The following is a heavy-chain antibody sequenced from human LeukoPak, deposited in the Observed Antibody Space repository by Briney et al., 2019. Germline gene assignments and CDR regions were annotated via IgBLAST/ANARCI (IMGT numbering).Heavy chain of an antibody. CDR1: GGSISSYY. Sequence: PSETLSLTRTVSGGSISSYYWSWIRQPPGEGLWWIGYIYYSGSTNYNPSLKSRLTISIDTSRNQFSLKLSSVTAADTAVYYCARRGYSSGSYYFDYWGQGTLVTVSS. CDR3: ARRGYSSGSYYFDY. CDR2: IYYSGST. J-gene: IGHJ4*02. V-gene: IGHV4-59*01. D-gene: IGHD6-19*01.